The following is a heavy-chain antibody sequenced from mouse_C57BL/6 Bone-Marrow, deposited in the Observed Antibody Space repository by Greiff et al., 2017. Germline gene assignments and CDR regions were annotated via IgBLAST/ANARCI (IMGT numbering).Heavy chain of an antibody. V-gene: IGHV1-26*01. CDR1: GYTFTDYY. CDR2: INPNNGGT. J-gene: IGHJ2*01. CDR3: ASSPNWDYFDY. Sequence: EVQLQQSGPELVKPGASVKISCKASGYTFTDYYMNWVKQSHGKSLEWIGDINPNNGGTSYNQKFKGKATLTVDKSSSKAYMELRSLTSEDSAVYYCASSPNWDYFDYWGQGTTLTVSS. D-gene: IGHD4-1*01.